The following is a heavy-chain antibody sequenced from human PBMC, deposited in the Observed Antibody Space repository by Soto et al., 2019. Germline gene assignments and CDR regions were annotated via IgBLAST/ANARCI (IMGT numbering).Heavy chain of an antibody. Sequence: SETLSLTCAVSGGSISSDNGWSWVRQPPGKGLEWIGEIYHSGSTYYNPSLKSRVTISVDTSKNQFSLKLSSVTAADTAVYYCARRYGGNLDYWGQGTLVTVS. V-gene: IGHV4-4*02. CDR3: ARRYGGNLDY. D-gene: IGHD2-15*01. J-gene: IGHJ4*02. CDR1: GGSISSDNG. CDR2: IYHSGST.